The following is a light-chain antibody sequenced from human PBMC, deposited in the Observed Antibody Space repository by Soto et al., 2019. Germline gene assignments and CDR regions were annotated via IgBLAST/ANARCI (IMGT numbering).Light chain of an antibody. V-gene: IGLV1-44*01. CDR2: SNN. CDR1: SSNIGSNT. J-gene: IGLJ3*02. Sequence: QSVLTQPPSASGTPGQRVTISCSGSSSNIGSNTVNWYQQLPGTAPKLLIYSNNQRPSGVPGRFSGSKSGSSASLAISGLQSEDEAYYYCATWDDSLNVVFGGGTKVTVL. CDR3: ATWDDSLNVV.